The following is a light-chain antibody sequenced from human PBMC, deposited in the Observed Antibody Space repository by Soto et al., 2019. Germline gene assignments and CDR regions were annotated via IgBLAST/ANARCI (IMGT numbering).Light chain of an antibody. CDR2: RNS. V-gene: IGLV1-40*01. CDR1: SSNIGAGYD. Sequence: QPVLTQPPSVSGAPGQRVTISCTGSSSNIGAGYDVNWYQQLPGTAPKLLIYRNSNRPSGVPDRFSGSKSATSASLAITGLQAEDEGDYHCQTYDSSLSGSLFGGGTKLTVL. CDR3: QTYDSSLSGSL. J-gene: IGLJ2*01.